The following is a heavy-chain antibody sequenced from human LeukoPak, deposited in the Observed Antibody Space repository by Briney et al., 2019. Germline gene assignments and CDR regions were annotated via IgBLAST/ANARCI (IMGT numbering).Heavy chain of an antibody. J-gene: IGHJ3*02. CDR2: IYYSGST. D-gene: IGHD2-8*01. Sequence: SETLSLTCTVSGGSISSSSYYWGWIRQPPGKGLEWIGSIYYSGSTYYNPSLQSRVTISADTSKNQFSLKLSSVTAADTAVYYCARRYCTNGVCYRSGFDIWAKGQWSPSLQ. CDR1: GGSISSSSYY. V-gene: IGHV4-39*01. CDR3: ARRYCTNGVCYRSGFDI.